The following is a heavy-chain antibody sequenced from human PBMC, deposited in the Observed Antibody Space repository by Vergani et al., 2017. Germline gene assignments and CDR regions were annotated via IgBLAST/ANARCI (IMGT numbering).Heavy chain of an antibody. J-gene: IGHJ4*02. D-gene: IGHD3-22*01. Sequence: QVQLVQSGAEVKKPGASVKVSCKASGYTFTGYYMHRVRQAPGQGLEWMGWINPNSGGTNYAQKFQGRVTMTRDTSISTAYMELSRLRSDDTAVYYCAIPSPYYYDSSGYWDYWGQGTLVTVSS. CDR3: AIPSPYYYDSSGYWDY. CDR2: INPNSGGT. CDR1: GYTFTGYY. V-gene: IGHV1-2*02.